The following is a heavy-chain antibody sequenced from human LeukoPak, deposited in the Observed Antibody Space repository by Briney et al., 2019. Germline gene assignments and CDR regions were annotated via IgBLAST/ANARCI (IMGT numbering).Heavy chain of an antibody. CDR3: ARAVVITQGYYYYYYMDV. J-gene: IGHJ6*03. V-gene: IGHV4-4*09. Sequence: PSETLSLTCTVSGGSISSYYWSWIRQPPGKGLEWIGYIYTSGSTNYNPSLKSRVTISVDTSKNQFSLKLSSVTAADTAVYYCARAVVITQGYYYYYYMDVWGKGTTVTVSS. CDR1: GGSISSYY. CDR2: IYTSGST. D-gene: IGHD3-22*01.